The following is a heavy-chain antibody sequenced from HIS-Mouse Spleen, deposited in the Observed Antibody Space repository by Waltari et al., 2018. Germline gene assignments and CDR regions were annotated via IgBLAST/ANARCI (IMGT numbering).Heavy chain of an antibody. CDR3: AREIPYSSSWYDWYFDL. CDR2: IYYSGST. CDR1: GGSIRSSSYY. D-gene: IGHD6-13*01. V-gene: IGHV4-39*07. J-gene: IGHJ2*01. Sequence: QLQLQESGPGLAKPSETLSLTCTVSGGSIRSSSYYWGWIRQPPGKGLGWIGSIYYSGSTYYNPSLKSRVTISVDTSKNQFSLKLSSVTAADTAVYYCAREIPYSSSWYDWYFDLWGRGTLVTVSS.